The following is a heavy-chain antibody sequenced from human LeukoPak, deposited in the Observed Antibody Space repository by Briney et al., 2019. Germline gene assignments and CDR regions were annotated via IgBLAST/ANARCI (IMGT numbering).Heavy chain of an antibody. CDR3: ARVNYYDSSGTDY. Sequence: PSETLSLTCTVSGDSISSYYWSWIRQPPGKGLEWIGYIYYSGSTNYNPSLKSRFTISVDTSKNQFSLRLSSVTAADTAVYYCARVNYYDSSGTDYWGQGTLVTVSS. CDR1: GDSISSYY. J-gene: IGHJ4*02. CDR2: IYYSGST. D-gene: IGHD3-22*01. V-gene: IGHV4-59*01.